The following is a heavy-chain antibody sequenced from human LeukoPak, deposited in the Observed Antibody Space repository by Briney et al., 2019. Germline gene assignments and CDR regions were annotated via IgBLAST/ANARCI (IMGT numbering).Heavy chain of an antibody. CDR2: ISYDGSNK. CDR1: GFIFSSYA. Sequence: PGGSLRLSCAASGFIFSSYAMHWVRQAPGKGLEWVAVISYDGSNKYYADSVKGRFTISRDNSKNTLYLQMNSLRAEDTAVYYCARGAGSDPWGQGTLVTASS. V-gene: IGHV3-30*01. J-gene: IGHJ5*02. CDR3: ARGAGSDP. D-gene: IGHD1-26*01.